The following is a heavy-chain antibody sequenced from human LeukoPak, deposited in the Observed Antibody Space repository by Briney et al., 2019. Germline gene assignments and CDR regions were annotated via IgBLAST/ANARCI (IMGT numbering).Heavy chain of an antibody. CDR1: GFTFSSYA. Sequence: PGGSLRLSCAASGFTFSSYAMHWVRQAPGKGLEWVSAISGSGGSTYYADSVKGRFTISRDNSKNTLYLQMNSLRAEDTAVYYCAKVAGYSYVGVYYFDYWGQGTLVTVSS. V-gene: IGHV3-23*01. D-gene: IGHD5-18*01. CDR3: AKVAGYSYVGVYYFDY. J-gene: IGHJ4*02. CDR2: ISGSGGST.